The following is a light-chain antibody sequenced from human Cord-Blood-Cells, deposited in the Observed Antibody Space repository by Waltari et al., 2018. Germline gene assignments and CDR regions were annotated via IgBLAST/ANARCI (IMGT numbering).Light chain of an antibody. CDR2: GAS. V-gene: IGKV3-20*01. J-gene: IGKJ2*01. CDR3: QQYGSSPRYT. Sequence: EIVLPQSPGTLSLSPGARAPLSCRASQSVSSSYLAWYQQKPGQAPRLLIYGASSRATGIPDRFSGSGSGTDFTLTISRLEPEDFAVYYCQQYGSSPRYTFGQGTKLEIK. CDR1: QSVSSSY.